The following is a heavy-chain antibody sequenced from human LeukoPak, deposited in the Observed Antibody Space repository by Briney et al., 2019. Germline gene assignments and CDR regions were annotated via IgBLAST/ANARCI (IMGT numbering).Heavy chain of an antibody. D-gene: IGHD1-7*01. J-gene: IGHJ6*03. V-gene: IGHV1-69*13. CDR3: ARDYNWNYGNYYYYYYMDV. CDR2: IIPIFGTA. CDR1: GGTFSSYA. Sequence: ASVKVSCKASGGTFSSYAISWVRQAPGQGLEWMGGIIPIFGTANYAQKFQGRVTITADESTSTAYMELSSLRSEDTAVYYCARDYNWNYGNYYYYYYMDVWGKGTTVTVSS.